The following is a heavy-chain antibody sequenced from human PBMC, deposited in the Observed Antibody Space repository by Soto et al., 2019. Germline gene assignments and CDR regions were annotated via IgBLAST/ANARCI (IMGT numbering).Heavy chain of an antibody. CDR2: ISAYNGNT. Sequence: QVQLVQSGAEVKKPGASVKVSCKASGYTFTSHGISWVRQAPGQGLEWMGWISAYNGNTNYAQKLQGRVTMTTDTSTSTAYMELRSLRSDDTAVYCCARDGVDTATGYYYGMAGWGQGTTVTVSS. D-gene: IGHD5-18*01. J-gene: IGHJ6*02. CDR1: GYTFTSHG. CDR3: ARDGVDTATGYYYGMAG. V-gene: IGHV1-18*01.